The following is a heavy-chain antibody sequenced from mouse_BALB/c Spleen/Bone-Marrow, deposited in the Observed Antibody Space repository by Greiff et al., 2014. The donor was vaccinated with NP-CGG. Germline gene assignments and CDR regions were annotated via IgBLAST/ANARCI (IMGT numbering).Heavy chain of an antibody. D-gene: IGHD1-1*01. CDR2: IYPGNVNT. V-gene: IGHV1S56*01. Sequence: VKLVESGPELVKPGASVRISCKASGCTFTSYYIHWVKQRPGQGLEWIGWIYPGNVNTKYNEKFKGKATLTADKSSSTAYMQLSSLTSEDSAVYFCARSPGSSPAWFAYWGQGTLVTVSA. CDR3: ARSPGSSPAWFAY. J-gene: IGHJ3*01. CDR1: GCTFTSYY.